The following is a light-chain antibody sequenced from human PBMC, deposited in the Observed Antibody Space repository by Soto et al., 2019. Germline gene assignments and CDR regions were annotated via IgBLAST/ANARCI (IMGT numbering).Light chain of an antibody. Sequence: EIVLTQSPSTLSASAGERATISCRASQSVSSKLAWYQQKPGQAPILLFYGASTGATGIPARFSGSGSETEFTITISILQSEDFAVYYYQYYNNWAWTFGQGTKVEIK. CDR3: QYYNNWAWT. V-gene: IGKV3-15*01. J-gene: IGKJ1*01. CDR2: GAS. CDR1: QSVSSK.